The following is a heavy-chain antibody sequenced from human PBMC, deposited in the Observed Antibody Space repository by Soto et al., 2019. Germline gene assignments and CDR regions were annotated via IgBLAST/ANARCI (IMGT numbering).Heavy chain of an antibody. D-gene: IGHD2-2*01. V-gene: IGHV4-34*01. CDR2: INHSGST. CDR1: GGSFSGYY. J-gene: IGHJ3*02. Sequence: SETLSLTCAVYGGSFSGYYWSWIRQPPGKGLEWIGEINHSGSTNYNPSLKSRVTISVDTSKNQFSLKLSSVTAADTAVYYCARGRSNVVVVPAAIGVDAFDIWGQGTMVTVSS. CDR3: ARGRSNVVVVPAAIGVDAFDI.